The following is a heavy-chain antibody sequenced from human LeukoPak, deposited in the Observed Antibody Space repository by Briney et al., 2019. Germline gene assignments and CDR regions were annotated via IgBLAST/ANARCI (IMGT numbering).Heavy chain of an antibody. D-gene: IGHD2-8*02. Sequence: SETLSLTCTVSGDSISSYYWSWIRQPPGKRLEWNGYIYYTGSTNYNSSLKSRVSISVDTSKNHFSLNLSSVTAADTAVYYCVRSGPYWNYYGMDVWGQGTTVTVSS. CDR3: VRSGPYWNYYGMDV. CDR2: IYYTGST. J-gene: IGHJ6*02. V-gene: IGHV4-59*01. CDR1: GDSISSYY.